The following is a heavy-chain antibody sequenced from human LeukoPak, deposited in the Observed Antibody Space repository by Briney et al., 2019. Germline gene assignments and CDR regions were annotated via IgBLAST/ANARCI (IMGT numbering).Heavy chain of an antibody. V-gene: IGHV4-59*01. J-gene: IGHJ4*02. CDR3: AREDRLSHHTVFDY. CDR2: ISYSGST. D-gene: IGHD3-16*02. Sequence: SETLSLTCTVSGGSISGYCWTWIRQPPGKGLEWIGYISYSGSTNYNPALKSRVTVSVDTSKTQFSLNLSSVTAADTAVYYCAREDRLSHHTVFDYWGQGTLVTVSS. CDR1: GGSISGYC.